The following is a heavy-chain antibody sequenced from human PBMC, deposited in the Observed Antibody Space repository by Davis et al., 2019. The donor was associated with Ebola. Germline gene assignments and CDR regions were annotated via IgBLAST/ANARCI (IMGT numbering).Heavy chain of an antibody. V-gene: IGHV3-53*05. CDR2: VYSGGRT. CDR1: GFTVTSSY. Sequence: GESLKISCAASGFTVTSSYMTWVRPAPGKGLEWVSVVYSGGRTYYADSVKGRFTISRDNSKNTLYLQMNSLRAEDTAVYYCARKTEFDYWGQGTLVTVSS. CDR3: ARKTEFDY. J-gene: IGHJ4*02.